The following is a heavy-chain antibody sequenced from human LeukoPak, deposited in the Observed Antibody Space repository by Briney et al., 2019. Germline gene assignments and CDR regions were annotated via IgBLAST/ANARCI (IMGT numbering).Heavy chain of an antibody. V-gene: IGHV3-11*04. CDR2: ISNTGNRV. Sequence: GGSLRLSCAASGFSFSDFYMTWIRQAPGKGLDWVSYISNTGNRVDYADSVKGRFSISRDNAKKSVYLQMNNLRGEDTAVYYCARSVGYGVRGVILSFDNWGQGILVTVSA. D-gene: IGHD3-10*01. CDR1: GFSFSDFY. CDR3: ARSVGYGVRGVILSFDN. J-gene: IGHJ4*02.